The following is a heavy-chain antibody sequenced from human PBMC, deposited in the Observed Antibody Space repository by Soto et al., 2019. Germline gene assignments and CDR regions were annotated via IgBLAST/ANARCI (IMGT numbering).Heavy chain of an antibody. CDR1: GYTFTGYY. CDR2: INPNSGGT. V-gene: IGHV1-2*04. J-gene: IGHJ4*02. Sequence: ASVKVSCKASGYTFTGYYMHWVRQAPGQGLEWMGWINPNSGGTNYAQKFQGWVTMTRDTSISTAYMELSRLRSDDTAVYYCARVGGSYPEYFDYWGQGTLVTVSS. CDR3: ARVGGSYPEYFDY. D-gene: IGHD1-26*01.